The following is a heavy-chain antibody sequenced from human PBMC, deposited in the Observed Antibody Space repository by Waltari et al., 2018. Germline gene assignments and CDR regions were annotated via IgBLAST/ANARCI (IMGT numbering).Heavy chain of an antibody. CDR2: IYPGDSDT. J-gene: IGHJ3*02. V-gene: IGHV5-51*03. Sequence: EVQLVQSGAEVKKTGEALTISCKGSGYSFTSYWIGWLRQLPGKGLEGMGIIYPGDSDTRYSPSFQGRVTISADKSISTAYLQWSSLKASDTAMYYCARRVISKGFPDAFDIWGQGTMVTVSS. CDR3: ARRVISKGFPDAFDI. D-gene: IGHD4-4*01. CDR1: GYSFTSYW.